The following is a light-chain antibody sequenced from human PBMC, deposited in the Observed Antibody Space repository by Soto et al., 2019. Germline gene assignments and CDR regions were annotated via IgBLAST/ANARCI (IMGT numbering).Light chain of an antibody. Sequence: DIQLTQSPSSLSASVGDRVTITCRASQSISTSLNWYQQKPGKAPNLLIFTSSNLESGVPSRFSGSGSGTDFTLTISSLQPEDFATYYCQQSYSSPPTFGQGTKVDI. J-gene: IGKJ1*01. CDR3: QQSYSSPPT. CDR2: TSS. CDR1: QSISTS. V-gene: IGKV1-39*01.